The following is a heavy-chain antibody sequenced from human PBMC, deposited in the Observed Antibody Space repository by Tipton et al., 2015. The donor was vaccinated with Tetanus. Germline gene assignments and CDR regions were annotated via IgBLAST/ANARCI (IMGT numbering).Heavy chain of an antibody. J-gene: IGHJ4*02. CDR3: ARADSRYYYDISGYLVY. Sequence: TLSLTCTVSGGSISTGGYYWSWIRQHPGKGLEWIGDIYNSGSTYYNPSLKSRVTISVDTSENHFSLKLNSVTAADTAVYYCARADSRYYYDISGYLVYWGQGTLVTVSS. V-gene: IGHV4-31*03. CDR2: IYNSGST. CDR1: GGSISTGGYY. D-gene: IGHD3-22*01.